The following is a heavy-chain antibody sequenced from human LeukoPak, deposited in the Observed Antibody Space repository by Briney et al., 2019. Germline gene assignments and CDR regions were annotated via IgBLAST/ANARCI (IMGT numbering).Heavy chain of an antibody. CDR1: GFTFSDYA. Sequence: GGSLRLACAASGFTFSDYAMTWVRQAPGKGLEWVSASGIGGSTFYADTVKGRFTISRDNSKNTLYLQMNSLRAEDTAVYYCAKRDYGDYVLSRYFQHWGQGTLVTVSS. J-gene: IGHJ1*01. D-gene: IGHD4-17*01. CDR3: AKRDYGDYVLSRYFQH. V-gene: IGHV3-23*01. CDR2: SGIGGST.